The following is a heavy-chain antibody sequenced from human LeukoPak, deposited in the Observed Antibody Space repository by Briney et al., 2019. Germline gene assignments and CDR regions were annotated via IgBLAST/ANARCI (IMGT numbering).Heavy chain of an antibody. CDR1: GGSISSSSYY. J-gene: IGHJ4*02. V-gene: IGHV4-39*01. CDR2: IYYSGST. Sequence: SETLSLTCTVSGGSISSSSYYWGWIRQPPGKGLEWIGSIYYSGSTYYNPSLKSRVTISVDTSKNQFSLKLSSVTAADTAVYYCARPVYSRELYYFDYWGQGTLVTVSS. CDR3: ARPVYSRELYYFDY. D-gene: IGHD6-13*01.